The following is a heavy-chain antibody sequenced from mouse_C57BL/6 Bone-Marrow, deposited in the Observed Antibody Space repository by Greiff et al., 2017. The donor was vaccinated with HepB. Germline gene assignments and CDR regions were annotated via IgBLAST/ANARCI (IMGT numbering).Heavy chain of an antibody. CDR1: GYAFSSSW. CDR2: IYPGDGDT. D-gene: IGHD2-5*01. J-gene: IGHJ3*01. V-gene: IGHV1-82*01. Sequence: QVQLKESGPELVKPGASVKISCKASGYAFSSSWMNWVKQRPGKGLEWIGRIYPGDGDTNYNGKFKGKATLTADKSSSTAYMQLSSLTSEDSAVYFCASLYYSNSFAYWGQGTLVTVSA. CDR3: ASLYYSNSFAY.